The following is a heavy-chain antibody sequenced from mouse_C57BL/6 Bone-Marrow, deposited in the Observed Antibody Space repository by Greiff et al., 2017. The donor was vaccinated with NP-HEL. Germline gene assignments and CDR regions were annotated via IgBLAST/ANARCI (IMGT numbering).Heavy chain of an antibody. D-gene: IGHD1-1*01. CDR2: ISYDGSN. Sequence: DVKLQESGPGLVKPSQSLSLTCSVTGYSITSGYYWNWIRQFPGNKLEWMGYISYDGSNNYNPSLKNRISITRDTSKNQFFLKLNSVTTEDTATYYCARGYGSSYRYFDVWGTGTTVTVSS. J-gene: IGHJ1*03. V-gene: IGHV3-6*01. CDR1: GYSITSGYY. CDR3: ARGYGSSYRYFDV.